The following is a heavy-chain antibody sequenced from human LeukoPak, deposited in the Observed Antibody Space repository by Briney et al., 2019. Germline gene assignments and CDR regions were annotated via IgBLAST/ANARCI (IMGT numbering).Heavy chain of an antibody. Sequence: SETLSLTCSVSGDSISSRDYYWSWIRQPPGTGLEWIGYIYYSGSTSYNPSLKSRVTISVDTSKNQFSLRLSSVTAADTAVYYCARGFAGHNAFDIWGQGTMVTVSS. CDR1: GDSISSRDYY. J-gene: IGHJ3*02. D-gene: IGHD3-3*01. CDR3: ARGFAGHNAFDI. V-gene: IGHV4-30-4*08. CDR2: IYYSGST.